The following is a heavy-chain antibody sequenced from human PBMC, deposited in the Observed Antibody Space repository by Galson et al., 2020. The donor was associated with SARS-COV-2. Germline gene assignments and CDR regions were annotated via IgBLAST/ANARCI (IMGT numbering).Heavy chain of an antibody. CDR3: ARSVSVFGWGVLSSMAGRWLIDP. J-gene: IGHJ5*02. V-gene: IGHV1-8*01. Sequence: ASVKVSCKASGYTFTSYDINWVRQATGQGLEWMGWMNPNSGNTGYAQKFQGRVTMTRNTSISTAYMELSSLRSEDTAVYYCARSVSVFGWGVLSSMAGRWLIDPWGQGTLVTVSS. CDR2: MNPNSGNT. D-gene: IGHD3-10*02. CDR1: GYTFTSYD.